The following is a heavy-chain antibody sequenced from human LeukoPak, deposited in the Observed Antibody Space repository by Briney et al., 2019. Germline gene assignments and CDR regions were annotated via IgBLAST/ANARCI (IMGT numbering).Heavy chain of an antibody. Sequence: GGSPRLSCAASGFTFSSYSMNWFRQAPGKGLEWVGFIRSKAYGGTTEYAASVKGRFTISRDDSKSIAYLQMNSLKTEDTAVYYCTRVSAIHYYYYGMDVWGQGTTVTVSS. V-gene: IGHV3-49*03. CDR1: GFTFSSYS. CDR3: TRVSAIHYYYYGMDV. J-gene: IGHJ6*02. CDR2: IRSKAYGGTT. D-gene: IGHD3-3*01.